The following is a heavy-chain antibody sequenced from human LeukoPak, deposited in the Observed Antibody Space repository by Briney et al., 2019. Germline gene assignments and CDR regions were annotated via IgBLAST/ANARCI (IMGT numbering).Heavy chain of an antibody. CDR1: GGTLSSYA. CDR3: APLSPGYSYGYDY. D-gene: IGHD5-18*01. J-gene: IGHJ4*02. Sequence: ASVKVSCKASGGTLSSYAISWVRQAPGQGLEWMGRIIPILGIANYAQKFQGRVTITADKSTSTAYMELSSLRSEDTAVYYCAPLSPGYSYGYDYWGQGTLVTVSS. V-gene: IGHV1-69*04. CDR2: IIPILGIA.